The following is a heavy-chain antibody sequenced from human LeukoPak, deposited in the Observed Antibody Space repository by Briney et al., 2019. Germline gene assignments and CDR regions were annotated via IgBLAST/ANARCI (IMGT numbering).Heavy chain of an antibody. CDR3: ARHGYNYGFDY. D-gene: IGHD5-24*01. CDR1: GFTFSNHH. Sequence: GRSLRLSCAASGFTFSNHHVHRVRQAPGKWREGVAVIWYDGSNKYYLDSVKGRFTLSRDISKNTLYLQMNSLRADDTAVYYCARHGYNYGFDYWGQGTLVTVSS. V-gene: IGHV3-33*01. J-gene: IGHJ4*02. CDR2: IWYDGSNK.